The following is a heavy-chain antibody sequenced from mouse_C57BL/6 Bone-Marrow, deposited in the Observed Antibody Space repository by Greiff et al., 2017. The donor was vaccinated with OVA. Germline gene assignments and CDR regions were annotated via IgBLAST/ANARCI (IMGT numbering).Heavy chain of an antibody. CDR2: ISDGGSYT. D-gene: IGHD2-3*01. J-gene: IGHJ3*01. V-gene: IGHV5-4*01. Sequence: EVHLVESGGGLVKPGGSLKLSCAASGFTFSSYAMSWVRQTPEKRLEWVATISDGGSYTYYPDNVKGRFTISRDNAKNNLYLQMSHLKSEDTAMYYCARDRSMVTTDLFAYWGQGTLVTVSA. CDR3: ARDRSMVTTDLFAY. CDR1: GFTFSSYA.